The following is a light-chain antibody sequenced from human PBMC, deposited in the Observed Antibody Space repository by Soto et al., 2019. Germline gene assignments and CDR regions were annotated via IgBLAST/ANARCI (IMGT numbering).Light chain of an antibody. Sequence: EIVLTQSPGTLSLSPGERATLSCRASQSVSSNYLAWYQQKPGQAPKVLIYRASIRATGIPDRFTGSGSGTEFTLTISSLQSEDYAVYYCQHYNNWPPYTFGQGTKLEIK. CDR2: RAS. V-gene: IGKV3D-15*01. J-gene: IGKJ2*01. CDR1: QSVSSN. CDR3: QHYNNWPPYT.